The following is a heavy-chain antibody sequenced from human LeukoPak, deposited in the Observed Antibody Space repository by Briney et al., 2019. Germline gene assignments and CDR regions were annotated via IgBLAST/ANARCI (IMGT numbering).Heavy chain of an antibody. CDR1: GFPFSSNY. CDR2: IYSGGST. D-gene: IGHD6-19*01. CDR3: ASASSGWYRDAFDI. V-gene: IGHV3-53*01. Sequence: PGGSLSLSWAASGFPFSSNYMSWGRQAPGKGLEWVSGIYSGGSTYYADSVKGRFTISRDNSKNTLYLQMNSLRAEDTAVYYCASASSGWYRDAFDIWGQGTMVTVSS. J-gene: IGHJ3*02.